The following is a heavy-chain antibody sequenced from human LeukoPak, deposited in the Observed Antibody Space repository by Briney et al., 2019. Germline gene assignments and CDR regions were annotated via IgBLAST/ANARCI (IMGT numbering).Heavy chain of an antibody. D-gene: IGHD2-2*01. J-gene: IGHJ5*02. Sequence: SSVKVSCKASGGTFSSYAISPVRQAPGQGLEWMGGIIPIFGTANYAQKFQGRVTNTTDESTSTAYMELSSLRSEDTAVYYCAGRYCSSTSCYHNWFDPWGQGTLVTVSS. CDR1: GGTFSSYA. CDR2: IIPIFGTA. V-gene: IGHV1-69*05. CDR3: AGRYCSSTSCYHNWFDP.